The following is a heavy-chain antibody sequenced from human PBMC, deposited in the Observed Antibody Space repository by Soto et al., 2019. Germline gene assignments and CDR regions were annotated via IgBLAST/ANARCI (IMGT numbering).Heavy chain of an antibody. CDR3: ARVGHYYGSGTTYDY. V-gene: IGHV1-69*04. Sequence: SVKVSCKASGYTFTSYDINWVRQATGQGLEWMGRIIPILGIANYAQKFQGRVTITADKSTSTAYMELSSLRSEDTAVYYCARVGHYYGSGTTYDYWGQGTLVTSPQ. D-gene: IGHD3-10*01. CDR2: IIPILGIA. CDR1: GYTFTSYD. J-gene: IGHJ4*02.